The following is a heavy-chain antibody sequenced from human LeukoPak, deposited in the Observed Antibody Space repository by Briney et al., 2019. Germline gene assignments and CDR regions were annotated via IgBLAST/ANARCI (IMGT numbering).Heavy chain of an antibody. CDR3: ARVSPNTVTTLQYFDY. D-gene: IGHD4-17*01. V-gene: IGHV4-39*01. J-gene: IGHJ4*02. Sequence: SETLSLTCTVSGGSISSGSYYWGWIRQPPGKGLEWIGSIYYSGSTYYNPSLKSRVTISVDTSKNQFSLKLSSVTAADTAVYYCARVSPNTVTTLQYFDYWGQGTLVTVSS. CDR2: IYYSGST. CDR1: GGSISSGSYY.